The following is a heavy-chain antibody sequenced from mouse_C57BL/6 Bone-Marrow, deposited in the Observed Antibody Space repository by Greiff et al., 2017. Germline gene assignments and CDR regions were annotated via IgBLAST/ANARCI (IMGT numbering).Heavy chain of an antibody. CDR3: ARDGDYDGGYAMDY. CDR1: GFTFSDFY. CDR2: SRNKANDYTT. V-gene: IGHV7-1*01. D-gene: IGHD2-4*01. J-gene: IGHJ4*01. Sequence: EVKVVESGGGLVQSGRSLRLSCATSGFTFSDFYMEWVRQAPGKGLEWIAASRNKANDYTTEYSASGKGRFIVSRDTSQSILYLQMNALRAEDTASYYCARDGDYDGGYAMDYWGQGTSVTVSS.